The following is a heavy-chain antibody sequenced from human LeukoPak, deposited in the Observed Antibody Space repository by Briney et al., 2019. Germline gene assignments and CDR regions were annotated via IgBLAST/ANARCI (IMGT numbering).Heavy chain of an antibody. Sequence: GGSLRPSCAASGFTFDDYGMTWVRQAPGKGLEWVSGLKWNGDNIRYADSVKGRFTISRDNAKSSLYLQMNSLRAEDTALYYCARRRDSSAYYYFDYWGQGTLVTVSS. D-gene: IGHD3-22*01. CDR3: ARRRDSSAYYYFDY. CDR1: GFTFDDYG. J-gene: IGHJ4*02. CDR2: LKWNGDNI. V-gene: IGHV3-20*04.